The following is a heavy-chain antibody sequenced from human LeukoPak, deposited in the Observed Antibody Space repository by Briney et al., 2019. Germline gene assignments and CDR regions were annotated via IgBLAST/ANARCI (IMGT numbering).Heavy chain of an antibody. D-gene: IGHD6-19*01. Sequence: SLRLSCAASGFTFDDYAMPWVRQAPGKGLEWVSGISWNSGSIGYADSVKGRFTISRDNAKNSLYLQMNSLRAEDMALYYCAKDMSGIAVARGAFDIWGQGTMVTVSS. CDR2: ISWNSGSI. V-gene: IGHV3-9*03. CDR3: AKDMSGIAVARGAFDI. CDR1: GFTFDDYA. J-gene: IGHJ3*02.